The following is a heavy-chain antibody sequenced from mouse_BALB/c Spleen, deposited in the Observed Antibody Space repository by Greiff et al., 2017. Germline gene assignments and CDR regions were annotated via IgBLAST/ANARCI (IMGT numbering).Heavy chain of an antibody. CDR2: ISDGGSYT. D-gene: IGHD2-1*01. CDR1: GFTFSDYY. CDR3: ARGGGNYFYAMDY. Sequence: EVMLVESGGGLVKPGGSLKLSCAASGFTFSDYYMYWVRQTPEKRLEWVATISDGGSYTYYPDSVKGRFTISRDNAKNNLYLQMSSLKSEDTAMYYCARGGGNYFYAMDYWGQGTSGTVSS. V-gene: IGHV5-4*02. J-gene: IGHJ4*01.